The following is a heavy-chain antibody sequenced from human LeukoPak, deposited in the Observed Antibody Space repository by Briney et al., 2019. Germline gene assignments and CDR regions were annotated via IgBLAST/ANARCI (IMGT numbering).Heavy chain of an antibody. Sequence: GGSLRLSCAASGFTFKSYAMTWIRQVPGKGLEWAATISGGGGSTYYGDSVKGRFTISRDNAKNTLYLQMNSLRAEDTAVYYCAKDLHYGSADYWGQGTLVTVSS. CDR2: ISGGGGST. J-gene: IGHJ4*02. CDR1: GFTFKSYA. CDR3: AKDLHYGSADY. D-gene: IGHD3-10*01. V-gene: IGHV3-23*01.